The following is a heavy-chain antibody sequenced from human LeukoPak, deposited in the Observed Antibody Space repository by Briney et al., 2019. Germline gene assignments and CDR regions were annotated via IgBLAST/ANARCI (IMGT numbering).Heavy chain of an antibody. CDR2: IIPIFGTA. CDR3: ARERTYSSGNLSRVGAFDI. CDR1: GGTFSSCA. V-gene: IGHV1-69*13. D-gene: IGHD3-22*01. Sequence: ASVKVSCKASGGTFSSCAISWVRQAPGQGLEWMRGIIPIFGTANYAQKFQGRVTITADESTSTAYMELSSLRSEDTAVYYCARERTYSSGNLSRVGAFDIWGQGTMVTVSS. J-gene: IGHJ3*02.